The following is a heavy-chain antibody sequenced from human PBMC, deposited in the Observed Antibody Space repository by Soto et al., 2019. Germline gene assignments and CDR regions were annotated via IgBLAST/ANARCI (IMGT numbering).Heavy chain of an antibody. CDR1: GGSISSSSYY. V-gene: IGHV4-39*01. D-gene: IGHD3-22*01. CDR2: IYYSGST. CDR3: SRHWNYDSSGYLDY. J-gene: IGHJ4*02. Sequence: PSETLSLTCTVSGGSISSSSYYWGWMRQPPGKGLEGIGSIYYSGSTYYNPSLKIRVTISADTSKNQISLKLSSVTAADTAVYYCSRHWNYDSSGYLDYWGQGTLVTVSS.